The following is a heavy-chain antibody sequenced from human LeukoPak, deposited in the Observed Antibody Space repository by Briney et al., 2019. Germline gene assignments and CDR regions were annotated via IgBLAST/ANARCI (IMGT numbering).Heavy chain of an antibody. D-gene: IGHD4-17*01. V-gene: IGHV1-18*01. Sequence: ASVKVSCKASGYTFTSYGISWVRQAPGQGLEWMGWISAYNGNTNYAQKFQGRVTMTTDTSTSTAYMELRSLRSDDTAVYYCARGPDYGDYGPGYYYGMDVWGQGTTVTVSS. CDR2: ISAYNGNT. J-gene: IGHJ6*02. CDR3: ARGPDYGDYGPGYYYGMDV. CDR1: GYTFTSYG.